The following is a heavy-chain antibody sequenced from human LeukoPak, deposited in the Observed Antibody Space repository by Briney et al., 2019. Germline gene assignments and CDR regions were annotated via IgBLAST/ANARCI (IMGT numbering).Heavy chain of an antibody. Sequence: TGGSLRLSCAASGFTFDDYGMSWVRQAPGKGLEWVSGINWNGGSTGYADSVKGRFTISRDNSKNTLYLQMNSLRAEDTAVYYCARWRYSGYEGFDYWGQGTLVTVSS. V-gene: IGHV3-20*04. CDR3: ARWRYSGYEGFDY. CDR2: INWNGGST. CDR1: GFTFDDYG. J-gene: IGHJ4*02. D-gene: IGHD5-12*01.